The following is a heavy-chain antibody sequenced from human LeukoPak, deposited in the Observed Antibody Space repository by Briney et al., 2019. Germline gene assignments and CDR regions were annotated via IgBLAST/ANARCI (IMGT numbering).Heavy chain of an antibody. CDR2: INGNGDMI. D-gene: IGHD1-26*01. Sequence: GGSLRLSCEASGVTFSSCAMSWVRQAPGEGLEWVSAINGNGDMIYYADAVKGRFTISRDNSRNTLCLQMDSLRAGDTAVYYCAKWGAQSGSYRVLDYWGQGTLVTVSS. V-gene: IGHV3-23*01. CDR1: GVTFSSCA. CDR3: AKWGAQSGSYRVLDY. J-gene: IGHJ4*02.